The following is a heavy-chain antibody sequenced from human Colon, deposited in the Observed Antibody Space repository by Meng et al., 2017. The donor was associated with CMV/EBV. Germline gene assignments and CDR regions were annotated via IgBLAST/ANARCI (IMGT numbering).Heavy chain of an antibody. CDR2: ISYDGSNK. CDR3: ARDGRGGDLGWFHYYGMDV. D-gene: IGHD1-26*01. J-gene: IGHJ6*02. CDR1: GFTFSSYA. V-gene: IGHV3-30*04. Sequence: GESLKISCAASGFTFSSYAMHWVRQAPGKGLEWVAVISYDGSNKYYADSVKGRFTISRDNSKNTLYLQMNSLRAEDTAVYYCARDGRGGDLGWFHYYGMDVWGQGTTVTVSS.